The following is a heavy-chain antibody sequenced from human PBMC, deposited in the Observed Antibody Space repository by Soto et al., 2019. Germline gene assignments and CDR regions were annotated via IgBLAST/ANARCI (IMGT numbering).Heavy chain of an antibody. CDR2: ISWNSGSI. V-gene: IGHV3-9*01. D-gene: IGHD6-13*01. CDR1: GFTFDDCA. Sequence: DVQLVESGGGLVQPGRSLRLSCAASGFTFDDCAMHWVRQAPGKGLEWVSGISWNSGSIGYADSVKGRFTISRDNAKNSLYLQMNSLRAEDTALYYCAKVGSSWYLGYYYYMDVWGKGTTVTVSS. J-gene: IGHJ6*03. CDR3: AKVGSSWYLGYYYYMDV.